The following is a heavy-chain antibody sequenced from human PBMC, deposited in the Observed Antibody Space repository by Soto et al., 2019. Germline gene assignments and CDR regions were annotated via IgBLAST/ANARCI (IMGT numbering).Heavy chain of an antibody. Sequence: GASVKVSCKASGFTFTSSAVQWVRQARGQRLEWIEWIVVGSGNTNYAQKFQERVTITRDMSTSTAYMELSSLRSEDTAVYYCAADPAIFEGGMDVWGQGTTVTVSS. CDR1: GFTFTSSA. V-gene: IGHV1-58*01. CDR3: AADPAIFEGGMDV. J-gene: IGHJ6*02. CDR2: IVVGSGNT. D-gene: IGHD3-3*01.